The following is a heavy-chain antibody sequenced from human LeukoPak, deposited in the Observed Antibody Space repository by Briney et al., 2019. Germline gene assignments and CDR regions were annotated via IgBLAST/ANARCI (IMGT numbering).Heavy chain of an antibody. D-gene: IGHD4-17*01. J-gene: IGHJ5*02. Sequence: ASVKVSCKASGYTFTSYDINWVRQATGQGLEWMGWMNPNSGNTGYAQKFQGRVTMTRNTSISTAYMELSSLRSEDTAVYYCARGTTVTTPDWSDPWGQGTLVTVSS. CDR1: GYTFTSYD. CDR3: ARGTTVTTPDWSDP. V-gene: IGHV1-8*01. CDR2: MNPNSGNT.